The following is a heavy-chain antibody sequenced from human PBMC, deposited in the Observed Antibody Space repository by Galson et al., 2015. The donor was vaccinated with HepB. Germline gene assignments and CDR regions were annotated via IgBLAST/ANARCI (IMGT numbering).Heavy chain of an antibody. Sequence: SLRLSCAASGFTFSSYAMHWVRQAPGKGLEWVAVISYHGSNKYYADSVKGRFTISRDNSKNTLYLQLKRLRAEDTAVYYWARERPLSSGWYWGLWGVAHDAFDIWGQGTMVTVSS. D-gene: IGHD6-19*01. CDR2: ISYHGSNK. CDR1: GFTFSSYA. J-gene: IGHJ3*02. V-gene: IGHV3-30*04. CDR3: ARERPLSSGWYWGLWGVAHDAFDI.